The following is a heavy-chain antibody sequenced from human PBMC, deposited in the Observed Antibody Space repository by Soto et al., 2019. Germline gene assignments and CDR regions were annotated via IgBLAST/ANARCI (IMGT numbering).Heavy chain of an antibody. J-gene: IGHJ3*02. CDR2: ISAYNGNT. CDR3: GTGRGFWSCYSTDDDDFDI. Sequence: QVQLVQSGAEVKKPGASVKVSCKASGYTFTSYGISWVRQAPGQGLEWMGWISAYNGNTNYAQKLQGRVTMTTDTTTSTAYMELRRLISDDTAVDYCGTGRGFWSCYSTDDDDFDIWGQGTLVTVSS. D-gene: IGHD3-3*01. V-gene: IGHV1-18*01. CDR1: GYTFTSYG.